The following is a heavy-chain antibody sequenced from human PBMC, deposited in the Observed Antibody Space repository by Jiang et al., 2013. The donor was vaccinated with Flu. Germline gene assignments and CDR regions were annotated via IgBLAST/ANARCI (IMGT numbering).Heavy chain of an antibody. Sequence: GAEVKKPGSSVKVSCKASGGTFSSYAISWVRQAPGQGLEWMGGIIPIFGTANYAQKFQGRVTITADKSTSTAYMELSSLRSEDTAVYYCARAFVRITFGGVIVDAFDIWGQGTMVTVSS. D-gene: IGHD3-16*02. CDR2: IIPIFGTA. CDR3: ARAFVRITFGGVIVDAFDI. V-gene: IGHV1-69*06. J-gene: IGHJ3*02. CDR1: GGTFSSYA.